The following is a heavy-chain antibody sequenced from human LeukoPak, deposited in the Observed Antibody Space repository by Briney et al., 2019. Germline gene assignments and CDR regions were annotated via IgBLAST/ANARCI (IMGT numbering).Heavy chain of an antibody. CDR1: GGSFSGYY. CDR2: IYYSGST. V-gene: IGHV4-59*01. CDR3: ARRSVQRAFDY. J-gene: IGHJ4*02. Sequence: SETLSLTCAVYGGSFSGYYWSWIRQPPGKGLEWIGYIYYSGSTNYNPSLKSRVTISVDTSKNQFSLKLSSVTAADTAVYYCARRSVQRAFDYWGQGTLVTVSS. D-gene: IGHD1-1*01.